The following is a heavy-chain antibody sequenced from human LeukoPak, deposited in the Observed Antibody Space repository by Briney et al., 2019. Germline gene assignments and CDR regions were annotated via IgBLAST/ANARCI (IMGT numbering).Heavy chain of an antibody. V-gene: IGHV4-34*01. CDR1: GGSFSGYY. CDR2: ITHSGST. D-gene: IGHD3-22*01. Sequence: PSETLSLTCAVYGGSFSGYYWSWIRQPPGKGLEWIGEITHSGSTNYNPSLKSRVTISVDTSKNQFSLKLSSVTAADTAVYYCARGPHYYDSSGYYSYFDYWGQGTLVTVSS. CDR3: ARGPHYYDSSGYYSYFDY. J-gene: IGHJ4*02.